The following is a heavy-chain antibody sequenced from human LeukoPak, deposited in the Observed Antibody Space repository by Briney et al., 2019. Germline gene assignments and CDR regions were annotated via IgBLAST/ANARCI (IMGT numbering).Heavy chain of an antibody. D-gene: IGHD2-2*01. CDR2: IDYSGST. CDR3: VRQGTITYAYFDS. V-gene: IGHV4-59*08. CDR1: GGSISSYY. J-gene: IGHJ4*02. Sequence: PSETLSLTCTVSGGSISSYYWSWIRQPPGKGLEWIGYIDYSGSTNYNPSLKSRVTISVDTSKNQFSLRLNSVTAADTAVYYCVRQGTITYAYFDSWGQGVPVTVSS.